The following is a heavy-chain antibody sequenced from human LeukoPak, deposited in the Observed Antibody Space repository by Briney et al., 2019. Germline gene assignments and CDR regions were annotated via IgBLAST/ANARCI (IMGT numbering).Heavy chain of an antibody. Sequence: GGSLRLSCAASGFTFSSYGMHWVRQAPGKGLEWVAVISYDGSNKYYADSVKGRFTISRDNSKNTLYLQMNSLRAEDTAVYYCAKDLYWWCWVDGQAGFDYWGQGTLVTVSS. CDR1: GFTFSSYG. J-gene: IGHJ4*02. V-gene: IGHV3-30*18. CDR3: AKDLYWWCWVDGQAGFDY. D-gene: IGHD2-8*02. CDR2: ISYDGSNK.